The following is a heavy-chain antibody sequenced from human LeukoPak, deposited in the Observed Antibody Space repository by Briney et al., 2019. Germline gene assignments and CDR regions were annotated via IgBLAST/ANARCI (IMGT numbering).Heavy chain of an antibody. CDR2: VIPSSGGT. CDR1: GYTFNVYY. Sequence: ASVRVSCKASGYTFNVYYIHWLRQAPGQGLEWMGWVIPSSGGTNYAQKFQGSVTMTRDTSISTVYMELSRLRSDDTAVYYCARASGSYWWFDSWGQGTLVTVSS. V-gene: IGHV1-2*02. CDR3: ARASGSYWWFDS. D-gene: IGHD1-26*01. J-gene: IGHJ5*01.